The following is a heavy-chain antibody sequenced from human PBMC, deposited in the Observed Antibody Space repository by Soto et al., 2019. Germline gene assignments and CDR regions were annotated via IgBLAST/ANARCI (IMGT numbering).Heavy chain of an antibody. J-gene: IGHJ4*02. Sequence: QVQLVESGGGVVQPGRSLRLSCASSGFTFSNYGMHWVRQAPGKGPEWVAVIWYDGSNEQYADSVKGRFTISRDNSKNALYLQMNSLRAEDTAVYYCASALETGDYWGQGPLVTVSS. CDR3: ASALETGDY. D-gene: IGHD3-10*01. V-gene: IGHV3-33*03. CDR1: GFTFSNYG. CDR2: IWYDGSNE.